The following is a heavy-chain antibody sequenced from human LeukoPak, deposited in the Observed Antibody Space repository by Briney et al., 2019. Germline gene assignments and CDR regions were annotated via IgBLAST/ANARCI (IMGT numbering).Heavy chain of an antibody. CDR3: ARETTPGEGAD. CDR2: IIPIFGTA. J-gene: IGHJ4*02. CDR1: GGTFSSYA. V-gene: IGHV1-69*01. Sequence: GASVKVSCNASGGTFSSYAISWVRQAPGQGLEWMGGIIPIFGTANYAQKFQGRVTITADESTSTAYMEPSSLRSEDTAVYYCARETTPGEGADWGQGTLVTVSS. D-gene: IGHD3-10*01.